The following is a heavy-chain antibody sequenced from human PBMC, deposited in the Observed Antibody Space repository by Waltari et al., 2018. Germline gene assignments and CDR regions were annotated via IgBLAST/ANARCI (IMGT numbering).Heavy chain of an antibody. J-gene: IGHJ4*02. CDR1: GLTPANTW. V-gene: IGHV3-15*01. CDR3: TIPSGTYDDY. CDR2: IRIKTDGGKI. D-gene: IGHD1-26*01. Sequence: EIQLVESGGGLLEPGGSLRLSCAASGLTPANTWMSWVRPAPGKGLEWVGRIRIKTDGGKIDYGAPVKGRFTISRDDSKNIVYLQLERLKSEDSGVYYCTIPSGTYDDYWGQGTLVTVSS.